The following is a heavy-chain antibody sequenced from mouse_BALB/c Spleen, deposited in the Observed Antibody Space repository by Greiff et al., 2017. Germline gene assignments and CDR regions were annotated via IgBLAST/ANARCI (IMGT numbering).Heavy chain of an antibody. CDR3: TRVSDSSGYPYAMDY. V-gene: IGHV5-6-4*01. Sequence: EVQLVESGGGLVKPGGSLKLSCAASGFTFSSYTMSWVRQTPEKRLEWVATISSGGSYTYYPDSVKGRFTISRDNAKNTLYLQMSSLKSEDTAMYYCTRVSDSSGYPYAMDYWGQGTSVTVSS. J-gene: IGHJ4*01. D-gene: IGHD3-2*01. CDR2: ISSGGSYT. CDR1: GFTFSSYT.